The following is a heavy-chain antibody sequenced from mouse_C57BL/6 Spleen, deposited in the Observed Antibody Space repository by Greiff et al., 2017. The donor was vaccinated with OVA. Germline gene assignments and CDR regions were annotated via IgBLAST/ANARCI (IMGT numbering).Heavy chain of an antibody. CDR2: IWWDDDK. J-gene: IGHJ2*01. Sequence: QVTLKVSGPGILQPSQTLSLTCSFSGFSLSTFGMGVGWIRQPSGKGLEWLAHIWWDDDKYYNPALKSRLTISKDTSKNQVFLKIANVDTADTATYYCARIPMATTDYFDYWGQGTTLTVSS. CDR3: ARIPMATTDYFDY. D-gene: IGHD2-2*01. V-gene: IGHV8-8*01. CDR1: GFSLSTFGMG.